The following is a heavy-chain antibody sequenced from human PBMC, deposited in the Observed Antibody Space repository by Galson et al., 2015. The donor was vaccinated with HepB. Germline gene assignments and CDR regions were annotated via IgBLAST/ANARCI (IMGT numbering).Heavy chain of an antibody. Sequence: SLRLSCAASGFTFSSYAMSWVRQAPGKGLEWVSAISGSGGSTYYADSVKGRFTVSRDNSKNTVYLQMNSLRAEDTAVYYCAKEGQRYCSGGSCFTFQHWGQGTLVTVSS. J-gene: IGHJ1*01. D-gene: IGHD2-15*01. CDR2: ISGSGGST. CDR1: GFTFSSYA. CDR3: AKEGQRYCSGGSCFTFQH. V-gene: IGHV3-23*01.